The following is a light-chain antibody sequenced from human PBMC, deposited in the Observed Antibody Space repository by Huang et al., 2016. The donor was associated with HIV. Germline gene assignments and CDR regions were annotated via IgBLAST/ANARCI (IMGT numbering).Light chain of an antibody. J-gene: IGKJ2*01. CDR2: DAS. Sequence: EIVLTQSPATLSLSPGESATLSCRASQGVATYLGWYQQKPGQAPRLLIYDASTRAIGIQTRFSGSGSGTDFTLTISSLEPEDFAVYYCQHRGNWPRTFGQGTKLEIK. V-gene: IGKV3-11*01. CDR1: QGVATY. CDR3: QHRGNWPRT.